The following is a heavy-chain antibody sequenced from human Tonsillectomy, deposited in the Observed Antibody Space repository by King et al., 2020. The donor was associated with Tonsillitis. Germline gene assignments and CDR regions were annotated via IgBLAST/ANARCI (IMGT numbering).Heavy chain of an antibody. CDR2: ISYSGST. CDR1: GGSISSYY. D-gene: IGHD5-24*01. Sequence: QLQESGPRLVKPSETLSLTCTVSGGSISSYYGNWIRQPPGKGLEWIGYISYSGSTNDNPSLKSRVTISVDTSKNQFSLKLSSVTAADTALYYCARGRSWLNWFDPWGQGTLVTVSS. V-gene: IGHV4-59*01. J-gene: IGHJ5*02. CDR3: ARGRSWLNWFDP.